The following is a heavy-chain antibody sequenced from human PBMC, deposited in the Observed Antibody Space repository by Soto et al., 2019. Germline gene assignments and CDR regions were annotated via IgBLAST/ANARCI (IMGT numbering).Heavy chain of an antibody. D-gene: IGHD3-9*01. CDR1: GGTFSSYA. CDR2: IIPIFGTA. CDR3: ATHSLHYDILPGASSYYNCYGREV. J-gene: IGHJ6*04. Sequence: SVKVSCKASGGTFSSYAISRVRQAPGQGLEWMGGIIPIFGTANYAQKFQGRVTITADKSTSTAYMELSSLRSEGTAVYYCATHSLHYDILPGASSYYNCYGREVRHRGSTV. V-gene: IGHV1-69*06.